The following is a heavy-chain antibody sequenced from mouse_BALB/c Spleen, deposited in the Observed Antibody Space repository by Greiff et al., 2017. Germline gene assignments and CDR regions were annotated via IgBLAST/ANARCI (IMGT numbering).Heavy chain of an antibody. CDR1: GYSITSDYA. CDR3: ARSDYYGSSPYYAMDY. J-gene: IGHJ4*01. V-gene: IGHV3-2*02. CDR2: ISYSGST. D-gene: IGHD1-1*01. Sequence: EVQLVESGPGLVKPSQSLSLTCTVTGYSITSDYAWNWIRQFPGNKLEWMGYISYSGSTSYNPSLKSRISITRDTSKNQFFLQLNSVTTEDTATYYCARSDYYGSSPYYAMDYWGQGTSVTVSS.